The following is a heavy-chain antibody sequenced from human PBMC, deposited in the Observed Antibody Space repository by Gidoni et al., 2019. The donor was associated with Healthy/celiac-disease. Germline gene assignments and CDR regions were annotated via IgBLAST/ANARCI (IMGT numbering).Heavy chain of an antibody. J-gene: IGHJ4*02. CDR3: TTEPYGSYRLQGVSPNEVENDY. D-gene: IGHD1-26*01. Sequence: EVQLVESGGGLVKPGGSLRLSCAASGFTFINAWMIWVRQAPGKGLEWVGRIKSKTDGGTTDYAAPVKGRFTISRDDSKNTLYLQMNSLKTEDTAVYYCTTEPYGSYRLQGVSPNEVENDYWGQGTLVTVSS. CDR1: GFTFINAW. V-gene: IGHV3-15*01. CDR2: IKSKTDGGTT.